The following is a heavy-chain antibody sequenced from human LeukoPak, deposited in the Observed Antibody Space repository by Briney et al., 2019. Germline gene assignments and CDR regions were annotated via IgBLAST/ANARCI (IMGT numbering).Heavy chain of an antibody. CDR1: GYTFTSYG. D-gene: IGHD2-15*01. V-gene: IGHV1-18*01. Sequence: ASVKVSCKASGYTFTSYGISWVRQAPGQGLEWMGWISAYNGNTNYAQKLRGRVTMTTDTSTSTAYMELRSLRSDDTAVYYCAREYCSGGSCYSADYWGQGTLVTVSS. J-gene: IGHJ4*02. CDR2: ISAYNGNT. CDR3: AREYCSGGSCYSADY.